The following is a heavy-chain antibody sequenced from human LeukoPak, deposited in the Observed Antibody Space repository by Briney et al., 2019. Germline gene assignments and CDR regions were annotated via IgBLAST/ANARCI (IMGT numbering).Heavy chain of an antibody. Sequence: SETLSLTCTVSGGSISSGSYYWSWIRQPAGKGLEWIGYLHNSGSTNYNPSLKSRVTISVDTSKNQFSLKLNSVTAADTALYYCAREGCSGGSCCFDYWGQGILVTVSS. V-gene: IGHV4-61*10. D-gene: IGHD2-15*01. CDR2: LHNSGST. J-gene: IGHJ4*02. CDR3: AREGCSGGSCCFDY. CDR1: GGSISSGSYY.